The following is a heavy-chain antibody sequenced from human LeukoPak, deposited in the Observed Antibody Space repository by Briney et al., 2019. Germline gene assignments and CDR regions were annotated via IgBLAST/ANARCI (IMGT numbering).Heavy chain of an antibody. Sequence: SETLSLTCAVSGYSISSGYYRGWIRQPPGKGLDWIASMYHSGNTYYNPSLKSRVTISVDTSKNQFSLRLSSVTAADTAVYYCAKQGPTVVTHFDTWGQGTLVTVSS. CDR2: MYHSGNT. J-gene: IGHJ4*02. CDR1: GYSISSGYY. CDR3: AKQGPTVVTHFDT. V-gene: IGHV4-38-2*01. D-gene: IGHD4-23*01.